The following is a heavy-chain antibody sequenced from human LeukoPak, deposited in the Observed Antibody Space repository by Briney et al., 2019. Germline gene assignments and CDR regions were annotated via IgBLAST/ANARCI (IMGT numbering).Heavy chain of an antibody. CDR2: IGSSSSTT. CDR1: GFRFSDYY. Sequence: GGSLRLSCAAAGFRFSDYYMSWIRQAPGKGPEWVSYIGSSSSTTYYADSVKGRFTISRDNTRKSLYLQMNSLRAEDTAVYYCARDPGKDVYNHGWFDPWGQGTLVTVSS. V-gene: IGHV3-11*04. J-gene: IGHJ5*02. D-gene: IGHD5-24*01. CDR3: ARDPGKDVYNHGWFDP.